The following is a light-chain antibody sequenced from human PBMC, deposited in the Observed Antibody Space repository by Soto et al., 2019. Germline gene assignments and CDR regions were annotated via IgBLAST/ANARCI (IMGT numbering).Light chain of an antibody. V-gene: IGLV1-44*01. CDR3: AAWDDRLNGWV. CDR1: SSNIDSNS. CDR2: SFN. Sequence: QSVLTQPPSASGAPGQRVTISCSGSSSNIDSNSVNWYQHLPGMAPKLLISSFNHRPSGVPDRFSGSKSGTSASLAISGLQSEDEADYYCAAWDDRLNGWVFGGGTQLTVL. J-gene: IGLJ3*02.